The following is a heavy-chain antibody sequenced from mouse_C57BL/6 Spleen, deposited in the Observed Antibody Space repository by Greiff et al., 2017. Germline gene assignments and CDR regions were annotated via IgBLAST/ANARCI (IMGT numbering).Heavy chain of an antibody. CDR2: IDPSDSET. Sequence: QVQLQQPGAELVRPGSSVKLSCKASGYTFTSYWMHWVKQRPIQGLEWIGNIDPSDSETHYNQKFKDKDTLTVDKSSSTAYLQLSSLTSEDSAVYYCANLNWDFDYWGQGTTLTVSS. D-gene: IGHD4-1*01. V-gene: IGHV1-52*01. CDR1: GYTFTSYW. J-gene: IGHJ2*01. CDR3: ANLNWDFDY.